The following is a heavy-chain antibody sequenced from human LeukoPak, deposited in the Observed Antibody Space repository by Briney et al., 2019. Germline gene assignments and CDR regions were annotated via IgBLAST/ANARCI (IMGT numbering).Heavy chain of an antibody. V-gene: IGHV4-61*02. J-gene: IGHJ4*02. D-gene: IGHD7-27*01. CDR2: IYTSGST. CDR1: GGSISSGSYY. Sequence: SETLSLTCTVSGGSISSGSYYWSWIRQPAGKGLEWIGRIYTSGSTNYNTSLKSRVTISVDTSKNQFSLKLSSVAAADTAVYYCARDNWGTIDYWGQGTLVTVSS. CDR3: ARDNWGTIDY.